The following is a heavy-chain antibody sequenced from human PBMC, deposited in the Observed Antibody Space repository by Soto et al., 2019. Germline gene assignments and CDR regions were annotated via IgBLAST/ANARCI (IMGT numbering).Heavy chain of an antibody. CDR3: ARGYSPSLGAPWARVNSFDP. Sequence: SETLSLTCSVSGGSMSNHYWRWIRQPPGRELEWIGDIYYIGNTNYNPSLKSRVTISVDTSKNQFSLNLSSVTAADTAVYYCARGYSPSLGAPWARVNSFDPWGQGTLVTVSS. CDR1: GGSMSNHY. D-gene: IGHD1-26*01. J-gene: IGHJ5*02. V-gene: IGHV4-59*11. CDR2: IYYIGNT.